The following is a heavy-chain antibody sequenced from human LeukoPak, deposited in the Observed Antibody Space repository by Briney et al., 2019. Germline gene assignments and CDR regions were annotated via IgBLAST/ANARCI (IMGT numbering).Heavy chain of an antibody. J-gene: IGHJ4*02. CDR3: AKDGTSYYYIYY. V-gene: IGHV3-7*01. CDR1: GFTFSSYW. D-gene: IGHD2/OR15-2a*01. CDR2: IKQDGSEK. Sequence: GGSLRLSCAASGFTFSSYWMSWVRQAPGKGLEWVANIKQDGSEKYYVDSVKGRFTVSRDDSKNTLYLQMNSLRGDDTAVYYCAKDGTSYYYIYYWGQGTLVTVSS.